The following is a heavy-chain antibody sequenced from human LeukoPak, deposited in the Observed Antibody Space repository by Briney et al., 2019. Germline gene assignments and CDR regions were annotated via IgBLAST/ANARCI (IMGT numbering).Heavy chain of an antibody. D-gene: IGHD5-12*01. CDR2: ISSSGSSI. Sequence: GGSLRLSCAASGFTFSDYYMSWIRQAPGKGLEWVSYISSSGSSIYYADSVKGRFTISRDNAKDSLYLQMNSLRAEDTAVYYCARDPGSGYEEHFDYWGQGTLVTVSS. CDR1: GFTFSDYY. J-gene: IGHJ4*02. CDR3: ARDPGSGYEEHFDY. V-gene: IGHV3-11*01.